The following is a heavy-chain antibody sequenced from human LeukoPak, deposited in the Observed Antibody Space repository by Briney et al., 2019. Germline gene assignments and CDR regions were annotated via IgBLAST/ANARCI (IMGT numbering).Heavy chain of an antibody. CDR3: VRLDAAAGRYLQFYY. V-gene: IGHV4-59*08. J-gene: IGHJ4*02. Sequence: SETLSLTCTVSGGSISSYYCSWIRQPPGKGLEWIGYIHDSGSTNYNPSLKSRVTISVDTSKTQFSLKLSSVTAADTAVYYCVRLDAAAGRYLQFYYWGQGTLVTVSS. CDR1: GGSISSYY. D-gene: IGHD5-24*01. CDR2: IHDSGST.